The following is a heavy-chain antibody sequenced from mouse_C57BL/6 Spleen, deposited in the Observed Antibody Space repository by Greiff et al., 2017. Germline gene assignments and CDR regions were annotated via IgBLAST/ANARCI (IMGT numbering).Heavy chain of an antibody. CDR2: IHPNSGST. D-gene: IGHD5-1-1*01. Sequence: VQLQQPGAELVKPGASVKLSCKASGYTFTSYWMHWVKQRPGQGLEWIGMIHPNSGSTNYNEKFKSKATLTVYKSSSTAYMQISSLTSEDAAVYYCARKYSLNYFDYWGQGTTLTVSS. CDR3: ARKYSLNYFDY. CDR1: GYTFTSYW. J-gene: IGHJ2*01. V-gene: IGHV1-64*01.